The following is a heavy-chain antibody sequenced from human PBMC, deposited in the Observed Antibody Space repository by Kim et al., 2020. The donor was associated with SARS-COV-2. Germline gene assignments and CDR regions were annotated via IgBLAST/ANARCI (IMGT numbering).Heavy chain of an antibody. CDR3: ARTPWSSSWCVFDY. Sequence: NPSLKSRVTISVDTSKNQFSLKLSSVTAADTAVYYCARTPWSSSWCVFDYWGQGTLVTVSS. J-gene: IGHJ4*02. V-gene: IGHV4-4*09. D-gene: IGHD6-13*01.